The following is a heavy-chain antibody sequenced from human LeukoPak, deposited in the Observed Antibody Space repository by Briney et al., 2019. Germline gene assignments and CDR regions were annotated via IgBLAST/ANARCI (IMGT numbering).Heavy chain of an antibody. D-gene: IGHD7-27*01. CDR3: ATETLGRHYDN. CDR1: GFTFSSCG. J-gene: IGHJ4*02. CDR2: IGPTGTDR. V-gene: IGHV3-21*01. Sequence: PGGSLRLSCAASGFTFSSCGFNWVRQAPGKGLEWVSSIGPTGTDRYYADSVRGRFTISRDNAKNSMYLQMDSLRDEDTAVYYCATETLGRHYDNWGQGTLLTVSS.